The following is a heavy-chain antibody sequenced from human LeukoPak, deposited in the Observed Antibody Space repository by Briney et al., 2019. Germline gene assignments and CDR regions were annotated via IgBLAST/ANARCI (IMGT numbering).Heavy chain of an antibody. CDR3: ARGGCSGGSCYLDY. J-gene: IGHJ4*02. Sequence: SETLSLTCTVSGGSISSYYWSWIRQPPGKGLEWIGYIYYSGSTNYNPSLKSRVTISIDTSKNQFSLKLSSVTAADTAVYYCARGGCSGGSCYLDYWGQGTLVTVSS. CDR1: GGSISSYY. V-gene: IGHV4-59*01. CDR2: IYYSGST. D-gene: IGHD2-15*01.